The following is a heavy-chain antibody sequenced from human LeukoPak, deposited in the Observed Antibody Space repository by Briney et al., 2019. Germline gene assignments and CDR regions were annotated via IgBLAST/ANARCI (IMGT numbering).Heavy chain of an antibody. Sequence: SVKVSCKASGGTFSSYAISWVRQAPGQGLEWMGGIIPIFGTANYAQKFQGRVTITADESTSTAYMELSSLRSEDTAVYYCARGRDGYLRFDYWGQGTPVTVSS. CDR3: ARGRDGYLRFDY. J-gene: IGHJ4*02. D-gene: IGHD5-24*01. V-gene: IGHV1-69*01. CDR1: GGTFSSYA. CDR2: IIPIFGTA.